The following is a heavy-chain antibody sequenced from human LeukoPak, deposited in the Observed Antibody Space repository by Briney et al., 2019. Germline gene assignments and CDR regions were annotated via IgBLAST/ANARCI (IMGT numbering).Heavy chain of an antibody. J-gene: IGHJ2*01. CDR3: ARTKSTVGYWYFDL. CDR2: IYHSGST. CDR1: GGSISSGGYS. V-gene: IGHV4-30-2*01. Sequence: SQTLSLTCAVYGGSISSGGYSWSWIRQPPGKDLEWIGYIYHSGSTHYNPSLKSRVTISVDRSKNQFSLNLSSVTAADTAVYYCARTKSTVGYWYFDLWGRGTLVTVSS. D-gene: IGHD4-23*01.